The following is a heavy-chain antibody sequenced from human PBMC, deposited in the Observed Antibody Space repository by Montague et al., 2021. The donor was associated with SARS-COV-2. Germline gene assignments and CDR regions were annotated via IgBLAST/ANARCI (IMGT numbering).Heavy chain of an antibody. CDR3: ARGRVTRAGFDY. CDR2: NYLHGNA. CDR1: VSLNAAAYR. V-gene: IGHV4-38-2*02. Sequence: SETLSLTCSRLVSLNAAAYRWSWRLQSRHQKLGLLGSNYLHGNAYYNPSLNSRVTISLDTSNNQFSLRLTSVTTSDTAVYYCARGRVTRAGFDYWGQGIRGIVSA. D-gene: IGHD2-21*02. J-gene: IGHJ4*02.